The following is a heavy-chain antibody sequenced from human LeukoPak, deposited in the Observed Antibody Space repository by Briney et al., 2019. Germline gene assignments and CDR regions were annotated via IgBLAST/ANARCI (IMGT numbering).Heavy chain of an antibody. D-gene: IGHD3-10*01. J-gene: IGHJ4*02. CDR1: GYTFTGYY. Sequence: ASVKVSCKASGYTFTGYYMHWVRQAPGQGLEWMGWINPNSGGTNYAQKYQGRVTMTRDTSISTAYMELSRLRSDDTAVYYCARFGVGELSWDSDYWGQGTLVTVSS. V-gene: IGHV1-2*02. CDR3: ARFGVGELSWDSDY. CDR2: INPNSGGT.